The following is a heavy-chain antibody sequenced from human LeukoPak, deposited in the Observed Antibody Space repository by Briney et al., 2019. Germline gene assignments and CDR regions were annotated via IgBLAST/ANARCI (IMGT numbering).Heavy chain of an antibody. CDR2: IYHSGST. V-gene: IGHV4-59*12. Sequence: KSSETLSLTCTVSGGSISSYYWSWIRQPPGKGLEWIGYIYHSGSTYYNPSLKSRVTISVDRSKNQFSLKLSSVTAADTAVYYCASQYCSGGSCYGLSLWGQGTLVTVSS. CDR3: ASQYCSGGSCYGLSL. J-gene: IGHJ4*02. CDR1: GGSISSYY. D-gene: IGHD2-15*01.